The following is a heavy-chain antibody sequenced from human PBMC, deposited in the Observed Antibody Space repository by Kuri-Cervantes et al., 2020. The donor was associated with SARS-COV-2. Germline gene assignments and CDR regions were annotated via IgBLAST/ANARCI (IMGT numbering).Heavy chain of an antibody. CDR1: GGTFSSYA. Sequence: SVKVSCKASGGTFSSYAISWVRQAPGQGLEWMGGIIPIFGTANYAQKFQGRVTITRNTSISTAYMELSSLRSEDTAVYYCARDRTNWGSFRDAFDIWGQGTMVTVSS. D-gene: IGHD7-27*01. J-gene: IGHJ3*02. V-gene: IGHV1-69*05. CDR2: IIPIFGTA. CDR3: ARDRTNWGSFRDAFDI.